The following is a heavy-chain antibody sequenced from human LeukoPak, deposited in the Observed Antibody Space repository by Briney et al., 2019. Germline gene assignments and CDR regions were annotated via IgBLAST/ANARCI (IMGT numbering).Heavy chain of an antibody. CDR3: ARVGYSYGDPGYYYYYMNV. V-gene: IGHV4-59*12. CDR2: IYYSGST. Sequence: SETLSLTCTVSGGSISSYYWSWIRQPPGKGLEWIGYIYYSGSTNYKSSLKGRVTISVDTSKNQFSLKLSSVTAADTAVYYCARVGYSYGDPGYYYYYMNVWGKGTTVTISS. CDR1: GGSISSYY. J-gene: IGHJ6*03. D-gene: IGHD5-18*01.